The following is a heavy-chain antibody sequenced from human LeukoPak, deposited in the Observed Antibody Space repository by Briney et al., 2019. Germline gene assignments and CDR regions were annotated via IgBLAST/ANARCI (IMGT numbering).Heavy chain of an antibody. Sequence: GSLXLSCAASXFXVSSNYMSWVRQAPGKGLEWVSVIYSGGSTYYADSVKGRFTISRDNSKNTVDLQMNSLRAEDTAVYYCARGHDYDSSVAYWGQGTLVTVSS. V-gene: IGHV3-66*01. J-gene: IGHJ4*02. CDR2: IYSGGST. D-gene: IGHD3-22*01. CDR1: XFXVSSNY. CDR3: ARGHDYDSSVAY.